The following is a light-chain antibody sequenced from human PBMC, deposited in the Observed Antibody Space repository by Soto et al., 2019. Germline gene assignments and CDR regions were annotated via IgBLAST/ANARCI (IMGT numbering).Light chain of an antibody. CDR2: NNS. Sequence: QLVLTQPPSVSGAPGQRVTISCTGSSSNIGAGYDVHWYQQLPGTAPKLLIYNNSNRPSGVPDRFSGSKSGTSASLAITGLQAEDEADYYCQSYDSSLSAHVVFGGGTKLTVL. CDR1: SSNIGAGYD. CDR3: QSYDSSLSAHVV. V-gene: IGLV1-40*01. J-gene: IGLJ2*01.